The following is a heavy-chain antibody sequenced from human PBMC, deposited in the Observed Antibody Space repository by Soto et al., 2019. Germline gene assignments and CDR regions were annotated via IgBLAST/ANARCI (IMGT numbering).Heavy chain of an antibody. CDR1: GGSISSGGYS. V-gene: IGHV4-30-2*01. J-gene: IGHJ5*02. Sequence: PSETLSLTCAVSGGSISSGGYSWGWIRQPPGKGLEWIVYIYLSGSTYYNPSLNSRVTISVDRSKNQFSLKLSSVTAADTAVYYCARGGGTMVRGVIFRWFDPWGQGTLVTVSS. CDR3: ARGGGTMVRGVIFRWFDP. CDR2: IYLSGST. D-gene: IGHD3-10*01.